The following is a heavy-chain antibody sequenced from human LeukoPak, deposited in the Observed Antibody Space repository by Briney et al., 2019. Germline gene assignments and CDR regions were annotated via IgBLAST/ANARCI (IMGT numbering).Heavy chain of an antibody. Sequence: PGGSLRLSCAPSGFTFDDYAMHWVRQAPGKGLEWVSGISWNSGSIGYADSVKGRFTISRDNAKNSLYLQMNSLRAEDTALYYCAKDTDYYDSSGIFDYWGQGTLVTVSS. CDR2: ISWNSGSI. CDR1: GFTFDDYA. CDR3: AKDTDYYDSSGIFDY. D-gene: IGHD3-22*01. V-gene: IGHV3-9*01. J-gene: IGHJ4*02.